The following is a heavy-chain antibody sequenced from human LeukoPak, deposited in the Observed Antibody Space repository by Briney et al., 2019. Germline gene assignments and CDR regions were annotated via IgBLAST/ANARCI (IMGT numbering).Heavy chain of an antibody. CDR1: GGTFSSYA. Sequence: SVKVSCKASGGTFSSYAISWVRQAPGQGLEWMGGIIPIFGTTNYAQKFQGRVTITADKSTSTAYMELSSLRSDDTAVYYCAILDSSDWYGGDAFDIWGQGTMVTVSS. J-gene: IGHJ3*02. CDR3: AILDSSDWYGGDAFDI. V-gene: IGHV1-69*06. D-gene: IGHD6-19*01. CDR2: IIPIFGTT.